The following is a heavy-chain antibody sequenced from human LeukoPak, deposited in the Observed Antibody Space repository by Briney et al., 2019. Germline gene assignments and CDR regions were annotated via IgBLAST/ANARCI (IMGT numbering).Heavy chain of an antibody. V-gene: IGHV3-33*01. CDR1: GFTFSSYG. CDR3: ARGPGSGYYLTASDI. CDR2: IWYDGSNK. J-gene: IGHJ3*02. D-gene: IGHD3-22*01. Sequence: GGSLRLSCAASGFTFSSYGIHWVRQAPGKGLEWVAVIWYDGSNKYYADSVKGRFTISRDNSKNALYLQMNSLRAGDTAVYYCARGPGSGYYLTASDIWGQGTMVTVSS.